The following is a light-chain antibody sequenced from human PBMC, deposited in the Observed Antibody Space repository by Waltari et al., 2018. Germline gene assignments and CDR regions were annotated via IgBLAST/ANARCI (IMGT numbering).Light chain of an antibody. CDR3: QSSDSTDVV. CDR1: SGGIANNY. J-gene: IGLJ2*01. V-gene: IGLV6-57*03. CDR2: EDD. Sequence: NFILTQPPSVSASPGETVTISCTRSSGGIANNYVQWYQQRPCSVPITLIFEDDQRPSGVPERFSGSLDSSSDSASLTISDLRTEDEADYYCQSSDSTDVVFGGGTKLTVL.